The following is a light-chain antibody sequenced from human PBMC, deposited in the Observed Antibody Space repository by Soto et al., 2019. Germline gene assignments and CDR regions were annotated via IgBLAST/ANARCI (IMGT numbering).Light chain of an antibody. J-gene: IGKJ4*01. CDR2: DAS. CDR1: QSVSSY. Sequence: EIVLTQSPATLSLSPGERATLSCRASQSVSSYLAWYQQKPGQAPRLLIYDASNRATGIPARFSGSGSGTDFTLTISSLGPEDFAVYNCQQGSNWPPGLTFGGGTKVQIK. CDR3: QQGSNWPPGLT. V-gene: IGKV3-11*01.